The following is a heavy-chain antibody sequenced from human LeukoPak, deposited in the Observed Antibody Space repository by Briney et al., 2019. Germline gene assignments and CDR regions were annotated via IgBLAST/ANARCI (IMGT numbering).Heavy chain of an antibody. V-gene: IGHV3-9*01. D-gene: IGHD1-20*01. CDR1: GFTFDDYA. CDR3: AKATGYNWKGEFDY. J-gene: IGHJ4*02. Sequence: PGGSLRLSCAASGFTFDDYAMHWVRQAPGKGLEWVSGISWNSGTIGYADSVKGRFTISRNNAKNSLYLQMNSLRAEDKALYYCAKATGYNWKGEFDYWGQGTLVTVSS. CDR2: ISWNSGTI.